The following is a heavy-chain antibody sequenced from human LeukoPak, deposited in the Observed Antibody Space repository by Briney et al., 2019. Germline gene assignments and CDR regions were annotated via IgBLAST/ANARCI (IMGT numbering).Heavy chain of an antibody. CDR2: ISLSGGST. Sequence: GGSLRLSCAASGFTFSNYGMSWVRQAPGKGLEWVSGISLSGGSTNYADSVKGRLTISRDNSKNTLHLQMNSLRAEDTAVYYCARARAAAGTPFDYWGQGTLATVSS. CDR3: ARARAAAGTPFDY. D-gene: IGHD6-13*01. CDR1: GFTFSNYG. J-gene: IGHJ4*02. V-gene: IGHV3-23*01.